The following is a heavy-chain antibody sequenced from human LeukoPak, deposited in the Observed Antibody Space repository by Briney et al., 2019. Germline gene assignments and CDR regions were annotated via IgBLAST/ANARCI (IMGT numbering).Heavy chain of an antibody. CDR3: ARLSSGSWYRRFDP. J-gene: IGHJ5*02. CDR2: IYYSGST. V-gene: IGHV4-39*01. D-gene: IGHD6-13*01. CDR1: GGSISSSSYY. Sequence: SETLSLTCSVSGGSISSSSYYWGWNRQPPGKGLEWIGSIYYSGSTYYNPSLKSRVTISVDTSKTQFSLKLTSMNAADTAVYYCARLSSGSWYRRFDPWGQGTLVTVSS.